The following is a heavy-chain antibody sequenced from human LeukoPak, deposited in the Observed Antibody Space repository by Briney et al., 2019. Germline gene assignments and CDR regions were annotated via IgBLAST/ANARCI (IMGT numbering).Heavy chain of an antibody. V-gene: IGHV4-38-2*02. J-gene: IGHJ5*01. CDR2: IYQTGST. D-gene: IGHD2/OR15-2a*01. CDR3: ARDSNREWFDY. CDR1: DYSIRSVYY. Sequence: SETLSLTCTVSDYSIRSVYYWGWIRQFPGKGLEWIGRIYQTGSTYYNPSLENRVTISVDTSRNQFSLKLTSVTAADTAVYYCARDSNREWFDYWGQGTLVTVSS.